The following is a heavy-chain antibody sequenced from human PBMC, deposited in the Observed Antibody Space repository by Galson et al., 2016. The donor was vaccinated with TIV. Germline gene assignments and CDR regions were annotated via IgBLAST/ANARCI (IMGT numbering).Heavy chain of an antibody. CDR3: ARESANTGSYSYWYFDL. CDR1: GFAFSDYY. Sequence: SLRLSCAASGFAFSDYYMTWIRQAPGKGLEWISYIGPTSKYATYAASVKGRFTISRDNAKNSLFLQMNSLSAEDSAIYYCARESANTGSYSYWYFDLWGRGTLVTVSS. J-gene: IGHJ2*01. V-gene: IGHV3-11*06. D-gene: IGHD1-26*01. CDR2: IGPTSKYA.